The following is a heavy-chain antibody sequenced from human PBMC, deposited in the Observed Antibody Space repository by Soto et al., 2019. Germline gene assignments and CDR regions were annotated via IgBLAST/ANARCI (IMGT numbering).Heavy chain of an antibody. CDR3: ARGGYCSGGSCYPFDY. J-gene: IGHJ4*02. Sequence: ASVKVSCKASGYTFTSYYMHWVRQAPGQGLEWMGIINPSGGSTSYAQKFQGRVTMTRDKSTSTVYMELSSLRSEDTAVYYCARGGYCSGGSCYPFDYWGQGTLVTVSS. CDR2: INPSGGST. V-gene: IGHV1-46*01. D-gene: IGHD2-15*01. CDR1: GYTFTSYY.